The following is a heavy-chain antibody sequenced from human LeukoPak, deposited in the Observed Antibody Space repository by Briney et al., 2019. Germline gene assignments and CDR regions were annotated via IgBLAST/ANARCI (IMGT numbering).Heavy chain of an antibody. V-gene: IGHV3-9*01. D-gene: IGHD1-1*01. J-gene: IGHJ4*02. CDR2: ISWNSGSI. CDR1: GFTFDDYA. Sequence: PGGSLRLSCAASGFTFDDYAMHWVRQAPGKGLEWVSGISWNSGSIGYADSVKGRFTISRDNAKNSLYLQMNSLRAEDTALYYCARERKYDSNFDYWGQGTLVTVSS. CDR3: ARERKYDSNFDY.